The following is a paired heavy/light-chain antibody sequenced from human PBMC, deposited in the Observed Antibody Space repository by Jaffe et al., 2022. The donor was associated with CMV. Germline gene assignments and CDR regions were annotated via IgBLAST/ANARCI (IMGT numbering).Heavy chain of an antibody. CDR1: GFTFSDYY. CDR2: ISSSGSDI. J-gene: IGHJ4*02. D-gene: IGHD4-4*01. V-gene: IGHV3-11*01. Sequence: QVQLVESGGGLVKPGGSLRLSCAASGFTFSDYYMSWIRQAPGKGLEWVSYISSSGSDIHYADSVRGRFTISRDNAKNSLYLQIDSLRAEDTAVYYCARGPGGVTTRHDDYWGQGTLVTVSS. CDR3: ARGPGGVTTRHDDY.
Light chain of an antibody. J-gene: IGLJ3*02. Sequence: QSALTQPASVSGSPGQSITISCTGTSSDVGAYNYVSWYQQHPGKAPKLMIFDVSNRPSGVSNRFSGSKSGNTASLTISGLQAEDEADYYCSSYTSSSTWVFGGGTKLTVL. CDR3: SSYTSSSTWV. CDR2: DVS. V-gene: IGLV2-14*03. CDR1: SSDVGAYNY.